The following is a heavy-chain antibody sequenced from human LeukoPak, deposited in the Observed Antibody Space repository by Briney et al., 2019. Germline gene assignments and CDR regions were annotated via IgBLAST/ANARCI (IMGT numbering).Heavy chain of an antibody. J-gene: IGHJ6*02. CDR1: GFTLSSYN. Sequence: GGSLRLSCVASGFTLSSYNMKWVRQAPGKRLEWVSSISWRSSDIEYADSVKGRFTISRDNSKNTLYLQMNSLRAEDTAVYYCAGDYYDILTGYQYYYYYYGMDVWGQGTTVTVSS. V-gene: IGHV3-21*01. CDR3: AGDYYDILTGYQYYYYYYGMDV. CDR2: ISWRSSDI. D-gene: IGHD3-9*01.